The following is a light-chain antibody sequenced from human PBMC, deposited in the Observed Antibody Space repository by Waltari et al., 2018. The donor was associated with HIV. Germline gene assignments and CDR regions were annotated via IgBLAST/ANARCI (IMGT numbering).Light chain of an antibody. CDR3: QQYESYWT. Sequence: DIQMTQSPSTLSASVGDRVTITCRASQNINAWLAWYQQKPGKVPKLLIFKASNLENGVSSRFSGSGSGTDFTLTISSLQPEDFATYYCQQYESYWTFGQGTKVEIK. J-gene: IGKJ1*01. CDR2: KAS. V-gene: IGKV1-5*03. CDR1: QNINAW.